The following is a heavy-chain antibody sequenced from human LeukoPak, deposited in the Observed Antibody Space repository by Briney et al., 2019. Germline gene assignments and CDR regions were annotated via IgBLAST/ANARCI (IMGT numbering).Heavy chain of an antibody. CDR3: ARAAMVGFRYYYGMDV. J-gene: IGHJ6*02. D-gene: IGHD5-18*01. CDR2: IYPGDSDT. V-gene: IGHV5-51*01. CDR1: GYSFTSYW. Sequence: PGESLKISCKGSGYSFTSYWIGWVRQMPGKGLEWMGIIYPGDSDTRYSPSFQGQVTISADKSISTAYLQWSSLKASDTAMYYCARAAMVGFRYYYGMDVWGQGTTVTVSS.